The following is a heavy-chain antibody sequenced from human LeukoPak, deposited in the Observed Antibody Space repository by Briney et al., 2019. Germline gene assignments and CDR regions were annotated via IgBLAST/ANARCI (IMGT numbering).Heavy chain of an antibody. J-gene: IGHJ3*02. Sequence: PGGSLRLSCVASGFSLSAYYMNWVRQAPGKGLEWVGRIKSKPDSYTTEYAASVEGRFIISRDDSENSLYLQMNSLKTEDTAVYYCARGAASRDGYRFGFDMWGQGTMVTVSP. CDR3: ARGAASRDGYRFGFDM. V-gene: IGHV3-72*01. CDR2: IKSKPDSYTT. CDR1: GFSLSAYY. D-gene: IGHD5-24*01.